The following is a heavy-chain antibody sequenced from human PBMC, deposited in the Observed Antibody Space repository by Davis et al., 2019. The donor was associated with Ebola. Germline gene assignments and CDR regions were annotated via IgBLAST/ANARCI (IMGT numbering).Heavy chain of an antibody. D-gene: IGHD6-13*01. J-gene: IGHJ6*02. CDR2: ICYSGST. Sequence: SETLSLTCTVSGGSISSSSYYWGWLRQPPGKGLEWIGSICYSGSTYYNPSLKSRVTITVDTSKNQFSLKLSSLTAADTAVYYCARGGAYSSSVYYYYYGMDVWGQGTTVTVSS. CDR1: GGSISSSSYY. V-gene: IGHV4-39*07. CDR3: ARGGAYSSSVYYYYYGMDV.